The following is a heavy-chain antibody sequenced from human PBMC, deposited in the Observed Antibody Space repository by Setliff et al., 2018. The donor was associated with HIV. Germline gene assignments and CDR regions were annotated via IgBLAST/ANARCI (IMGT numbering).Heavy chain of an antibody. J-gene: IGHJ6*03. CDR2: IHFSGST. D-gene: IGHD3-10*02. V-gene: IGHV4-39*07. CDR1: GASITTSSYY. Sequence: KTSETLSLTCTVSGASITTSSYYWGWIRQPPGKGLEWIGNIHFSGSTYYNPSLRSRLRVSLDTSRNQFSLRMTSVTAADAAVYYCARGQLDLRAPMFHYMDVWGKGPSVTVSS. CDR3: ARGQLDLRAPMFHYMDV.